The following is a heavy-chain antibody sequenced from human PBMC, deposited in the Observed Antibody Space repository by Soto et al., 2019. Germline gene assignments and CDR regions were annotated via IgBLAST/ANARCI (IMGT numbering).Heavy chain of an antibody. CDR1: GFPFSSYA. Sequence: XVCLRLSFAASGFPFSSYAMHWVRQAPGKGLEWVAVISYDETNKYYADSVKGRFTISRDNSRNTLYLQMDRLTTEDKAVYYCARSPYHYDPRGYYLTLNWFDPWGQGTRVTVSS. V-gene: IGHV3-30-3*01. CDR2: ISYDETNK. D-gene: IGHD3-22*01. CDR3: ARSPYHYDPRGYYLTLNWFDP. J-gene: IGHJ5*02.